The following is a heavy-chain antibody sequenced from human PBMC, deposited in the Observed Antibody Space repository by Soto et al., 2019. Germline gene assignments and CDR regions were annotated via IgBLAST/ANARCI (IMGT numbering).Heavy chain of an antibody. V-gene: IGHV3-21*01. Sequence: EVQVVESGGGLVKPGGSLRLSCAASGFTFSSYSMNWVRQAPGKGLEWVSSISDDSSYIYYADSVKGRFNISRDNPKNSLYLQMNSLGAEDTAVYYCVKDTGDDWGQGTLVTVSS. CDR3: VKDTGDD. D-gene: IGHD3-10*01. CDR1: GFTFSSYS. J-gene: IGHJ4*02. CDR2: ISDDSSYI.